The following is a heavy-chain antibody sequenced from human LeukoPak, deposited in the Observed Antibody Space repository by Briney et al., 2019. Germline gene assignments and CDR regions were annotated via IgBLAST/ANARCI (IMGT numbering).Heavy chain of an antibody. D-gene: IGHD4-17*01. CDR2: INQDGGQK. CDR1: GFTFSSPW. Sequence: GGSLRLSCAAPGFTFSSPWMIWARQAPGKGLEWVANINQDGGQKYYLDSVKGRFTISRDNADNSLYLQMDGLRAEDTAVYYCATNTRAYAVLLAYWGQGTLVTVSS. J-gene: IGHJ4*02. V-gene: IGHV3-7*01. CDR3: ATNTRAYAVLLAY.